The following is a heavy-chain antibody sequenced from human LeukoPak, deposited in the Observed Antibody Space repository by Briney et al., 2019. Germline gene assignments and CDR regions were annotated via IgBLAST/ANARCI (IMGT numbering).Heavy chain of an antibody. CDR1: GGSISSSNW. Sequence: PSETLSLTCAVSGGSISSSNWWSWVRQPPGKGLEWIGETYHSGSTNYNPSLKSRVTISVDKSKNQFSLKLSSVTAADAAVYYCAREDDSSGYRGNAFDIWGQGTMVTVSS. J-gene: IGHJ3*02. V-gene: IGHV4-4*02. CDR2: TYHSGST. D-gene: IGHD3-22*01. CDR3: AREDDSSGYRGNAFDI.